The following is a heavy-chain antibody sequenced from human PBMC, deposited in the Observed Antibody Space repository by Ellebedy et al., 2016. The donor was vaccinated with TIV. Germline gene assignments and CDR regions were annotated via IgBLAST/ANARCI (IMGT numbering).Heavy chain of an antibody. CDR3: ARLRAYGSGTALGY. CDR2: IYPGDSDT. J-gene: IGHJ4*02. CDR1: GYSFTTYW. D-gene: IGHD3-10*01. V-gene: IGHV5-51*01. Sequence: GESLKISCKASGYSFTTYWLAWVRQMPGKGLEWMGVIYPGDSDTRYSPSFQGQVTISADKAINTTYLQWSGLKASDTAIYYCARLRAYGSGTALGYWGQGTLVTVSS.